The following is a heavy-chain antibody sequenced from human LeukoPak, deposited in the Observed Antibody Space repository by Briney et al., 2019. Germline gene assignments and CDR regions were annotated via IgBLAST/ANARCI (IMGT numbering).Heavy chain of an antibody. D-gene: IGHD3-10*01. CDR1: GYTFTSYD. CDR2: MNPNSGNT. CDR3: ARGGCYGSGSYSIYYYGMDV. V-gene: IGHV1-8*01. Sequence: ASVKVSCKASGYTFTSYDINWVRQATGQGLEWMGWMNPNSGNTGYAQKFQGRVTMTRNTSISTAYMELSSLRSEDTAVYYCARGGCYGSGSYSIYYYGMDVWGQGTTVTVSS. J-gene: IGHJ6*02.